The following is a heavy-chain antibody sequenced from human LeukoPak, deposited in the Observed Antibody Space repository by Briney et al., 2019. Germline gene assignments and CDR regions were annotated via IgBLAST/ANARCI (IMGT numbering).Heavy chain of an antibody. CDR3: ARDQYSGYCSGGSCLGGMDV. V-gene: IGHV4-59*01. Sequence: PSETLSLTCTVSGGSISSYYWSWIRQPPGKGLEWIGYIYYSGSTNYNPSLKSRVTISVDTSKNQFSLKLSSVTAADTAVYYCARDQYSGYCSGGSCLGGMDVWGQGTTVTVSS. CDR1: GGSISSYY. J-gene: IGHJ6*02. D-gene: IGHD2-15*01. CDR2: IYYSGST.